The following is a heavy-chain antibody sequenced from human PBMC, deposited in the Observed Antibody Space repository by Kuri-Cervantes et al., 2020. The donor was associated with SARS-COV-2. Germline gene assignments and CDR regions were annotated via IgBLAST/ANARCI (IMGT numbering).Heavy chain of an antibody. J-gene: IGHJ4*02. CDR1: GFTFSNAW. Sequence: GSLRLSCAASGFTFSNAWMSWVRQAPGKGLEWIGYIYHSGSTYYNPSLKSRVTISVDRSKNQFSLKLSSVTAADTAVYYCARISTYYFDYWGQGTLVTVSS. CDR2: IYHSGST. V-gene: IGHV4-4*02. CDR3: ARISTYYFDY.